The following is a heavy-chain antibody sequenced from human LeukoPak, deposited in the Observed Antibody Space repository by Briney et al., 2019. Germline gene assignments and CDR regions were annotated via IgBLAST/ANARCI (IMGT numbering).Heavy chain of an antibody. CDR2: IYYSGST. D-gene: IGHD2-2*01. CDR3: ARSLVVPALFDY. CDR1: GGSISSYY. Sequence: SETLSLTCTVSGGSISSYYWSWIRQPPGKGLEWIGYIYYSGSTNYNPSLKSRVTISVDTSKNQFSLRLSSVTAADTAVYYCARSLVVPALFDYWSQGTLVTVSS. V-gene: IGHV4-59*01. J-gene: IGHJ4*02.